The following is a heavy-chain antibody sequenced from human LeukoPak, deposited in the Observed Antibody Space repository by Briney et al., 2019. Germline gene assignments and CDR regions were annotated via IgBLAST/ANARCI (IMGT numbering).Heavy chain of an antibody. CDR3: ARLLGVVAATLDY. CDR1: GGSISSSSYY. J-gene: IGHJ4*02. Sequence: PSETLSLTCTVSGGSISSSSYYWGWIRQPPGKGLEWIGSIYYSGSTYYNPSLKSRVTISVDTSKNQFSLKLSSVTAADTAVYYCARLLGVVAATLDYWGQGTLVTVSS. D-gene: IGHD2-15*01. CDR2: IYYSGST. V-gene: IGHV4-39*07.